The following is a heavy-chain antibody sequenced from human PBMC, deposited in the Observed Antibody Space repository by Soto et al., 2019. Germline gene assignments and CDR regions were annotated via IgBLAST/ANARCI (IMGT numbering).Heavy chain of an antibody. CDR2: IYHSGST. D-gene: IGHD2-21*02. CDR1: GYSISSGYY. Sequence: PSETLSLTCAVSGYSISSGYYWGWIRQSPGRGLEWIGSIYHSGSTYYNPSLKSRVTISVDTSKNQFSLKLSSVTAVDTAVYYCARDDIVGVTDWGPGTMVTVS. J-gene: IGHJ3*01. CDR3: ARDDIVGVTD. V-gene: IGHV4-38-2*02.